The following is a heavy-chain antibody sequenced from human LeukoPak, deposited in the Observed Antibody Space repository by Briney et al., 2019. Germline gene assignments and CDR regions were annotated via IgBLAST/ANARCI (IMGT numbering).Heavy chain of an antibody. CDR1: GFTFSSDA. D-gene: IGHD6-19*01. CDR3: AKVHGLFSSGWPFYFDS. Sequence: GGSLRLSCAASGFTFSSDAMHWVRQAPGKGLEWVAFIHYDGSNKFYVDSLNGRFTISRDNSKSTVFLQMNSLRPEDTAVYYCAKVHGLFSSGWPFYFDSWGQGTLVTVSS. V-gene: IGHV3-30*02. CDR2: IHYDGSNK. J-gene: IGHJ4*02.